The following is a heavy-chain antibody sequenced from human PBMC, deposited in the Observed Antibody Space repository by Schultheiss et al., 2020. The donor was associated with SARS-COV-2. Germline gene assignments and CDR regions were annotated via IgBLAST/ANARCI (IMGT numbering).Heavy chain of an antibody. CDR2: ISSSSSYT. J-gene: IGHJ4*02. V-gene: IGHV3-11*06. CDR3: AREPETARYCSSTSCGHFDY. CDR1: GFTFSDYY. D-gene: IGHD2-2*01. Sequence: GGSLRLSCAASGFTFSDYYMSWIRQAPGKGLEWVSYISSSSSYTNYADSVKGRFTISRDNAKNSLYLQMNSLRAEDTAVYYCAREPETARYCSSTSCGHFDYWGQGTLVTVSS.